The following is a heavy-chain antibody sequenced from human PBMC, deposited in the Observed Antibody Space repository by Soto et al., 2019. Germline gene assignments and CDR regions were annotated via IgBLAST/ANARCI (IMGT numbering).Heavy chain of an antibody. D-gene: IGHD2-15*01. CDR1: WYSVSSNSAA. CDR2: TYYRSKWYN. V-gene: IGHV6-1*01. J-gene: IGHJ4*02. Sequence: SQSLSLTCAISWYSVSSNSAAWDWIRQSPSRGLEWLGRTYYRSKWYNDYAVSVKGRITINPDTSNNQLSLQLNSVTPDDTAMYYCVKDVVFWPWGQGTLVTVSS. CDR3: VKDVVFWP.